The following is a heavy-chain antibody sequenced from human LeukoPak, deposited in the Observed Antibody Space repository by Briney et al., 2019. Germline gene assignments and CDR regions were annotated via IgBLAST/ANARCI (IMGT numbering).Heavy chain of an antibody. V-gene: IGHV3-7*01. J-gene: IGHJ5*02. Sequence: GGTLRLSCAASGFTFSSYWMTWVRQAPGKGLQWVANIKEDGSEIYYVDSVKGRFTISRDNAKNSLYLQMNSLRAEDTALYYCAKGVYSYPSWGQGTLVTVSS. D-gene: IGHD3-16*01. CDR2: IKEDGSEI. CDR3: AKGVYSYPS. CDR1: GFTFSSYW.